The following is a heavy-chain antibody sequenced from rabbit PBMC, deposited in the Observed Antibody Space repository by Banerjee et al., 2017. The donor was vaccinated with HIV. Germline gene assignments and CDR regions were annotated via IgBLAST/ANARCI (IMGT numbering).Heavy chain of an antibody. J-gene: IGHJ4*01. CDR1: GFSFSSGYD. CDR2: INTISGDT. D-gene: IGHD4-1*01. V-gene: IGHV1S45*01. CDR3: ARDLAGAIGWNFNL. Sequence: QEQLEESGGDLVKPGGSLTLTCTASGFSFSSGYDMCWVRQAPGKGLEWIACINTISGDTVYATWAKGRFTISKASWTTVTLQMTSLTAADTATYFCARDLAGAIGWNFNLWGPGTLVTVS.